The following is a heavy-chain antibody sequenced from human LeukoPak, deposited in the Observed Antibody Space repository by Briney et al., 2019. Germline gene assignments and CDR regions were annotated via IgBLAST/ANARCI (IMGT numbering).Heavy chain of an antibody. J-gene: IGHJ4*02. D-gene: IGHD6-19*01. V-gene: IGHV3-48*03. Sequence: PGGSLRLSCAASGFTFSSYEMNWVRQAPGKGLEWVSYISSSGSTIYYADSVKGRFTISRDNAKNSLYLQMNSLRAEDTAVYYCAREVSSGWYGVLNFDYWGQGTLVTVSS. CDR2: ISSSGSTI. CDR1: GFTFSSYE. CDR3: AREVSSGWYGVLNFDY.